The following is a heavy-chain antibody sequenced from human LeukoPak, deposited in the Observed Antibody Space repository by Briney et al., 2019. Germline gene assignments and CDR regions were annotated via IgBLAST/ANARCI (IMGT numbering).Heavy chain of an antibody. Sequence: GGSLRLSCAVSGISLSNYGMSWVRQAPGKGLDWVAGISGSGGGTNYADSVKGRFTISRDNPKNTLYLQMNRLRAEDTAVYFCAKRGVVIRVILVGFHKEAYYFDSWGQGALVTVSS. CDR3: AKRGVVIRVILVGFHKEAYYFDS. CDR2: ISGSGGGT. V-gene: IGHV3-23*01. CDR1: GISLSNYG. J-gene: IGHJ4*02. D-gene: IGHD3-22*01.